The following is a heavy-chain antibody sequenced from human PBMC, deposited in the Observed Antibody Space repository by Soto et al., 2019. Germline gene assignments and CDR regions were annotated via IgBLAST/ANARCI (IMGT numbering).Heavy chain of an antibody. CDR2: IYYSGST. J-gene: IGHJ6*02. V-gene: IGHV4-31*03. CDR3: ARDRGSSRNYYGMDV. Sequence: QVQLQESGPGLVKPSQTLSLTCTVSGGSISSGGYYWSWIRQHPGKGLEWIGYIYYSGSTYYNPSLKSRVTISVDTSKNQFSLKLSSVTAADTAVYYCARDRGSSRNYYGMDVWGQGTTVTVSS. CDR1: GGSISSGGYY. D-gene: IGHD6-6*01.